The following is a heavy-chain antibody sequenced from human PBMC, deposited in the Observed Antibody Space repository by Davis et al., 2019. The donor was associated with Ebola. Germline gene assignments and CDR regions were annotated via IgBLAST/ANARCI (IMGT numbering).Heavy chain of an antibody. V-gene: IGHV3-53*01. J-gene: IGHJ4*02. CDR2: IYSGGST. Sequence: PGGSLRLSCAASGFTVSSNYMSWVRQAPGKGLEWVSVIYSGGSTYYADSVKGRFTISRDKSKTTLYLQMNSLRAEDTAVYYCARAAGWELLAIDYWGQGTLVTVSS. CDR1: GFTVSSNY. CDR3: ARAAGWELLAIDY. D-gene: IGHD1-26*01.